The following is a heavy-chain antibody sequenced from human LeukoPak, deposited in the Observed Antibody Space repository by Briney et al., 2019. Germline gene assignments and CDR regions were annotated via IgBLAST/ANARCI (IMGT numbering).Heavy chain of an antibody. Sequence: GGSLRLSCAASGSAIDKSGMTWVRQAPGKGLEWVSVISGSGGSALYADSVKGRFTISRDNSKNALYLQMNNLRPEDTAIYYCAKDLSSRVAPLDGLDVWGQGTTDTVSS. CDR1: GSAIDKSG. CDR2: ISGSGGSA. D-gene: IGHD5-12*01. V-gene: IGHV3-23*01. CDR3: AKDLSSRVAPLDGLDV. J-gene: IGHJ6*02.